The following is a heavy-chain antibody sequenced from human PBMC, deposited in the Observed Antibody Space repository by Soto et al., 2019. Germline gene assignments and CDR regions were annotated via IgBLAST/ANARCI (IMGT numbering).Heavy chain of an antibody. CDR2: ISPYTGNT. CDR3: VMVDNYVTPTPQDV. J-gene: IGHJ6*02. V-gene: IGHV1-18*01. CDR1: GYIFVNYG. D-gene: IGHD3-16*01. Sequence: QVQLVQSGDEVKKPGASVKVSCKASGYIFVNYGIAWVRQAPGQGLAWMGWISPYTGNTHSATKIQGRLTMATDTSTSTAYLDLGSLTSDDTAVYYCVMVDNYVTPTPQDVWGQGTTGTVSS.